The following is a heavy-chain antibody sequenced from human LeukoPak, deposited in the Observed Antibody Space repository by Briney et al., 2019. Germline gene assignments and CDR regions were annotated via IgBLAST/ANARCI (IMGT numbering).Heavy chain of an antibody. CDR1: GFTFGDYA. CDR3: TRDPHYYHATPQDS. V-gene: IGHV3-49*03. Sequence: GGSLRLSCTASGFTFGDYALSWFRQAPGKGLEWLSFIRSKDHGGTTEYAASVKGRFTISRNTSNISTYLQMNSLISRDTAVYFCTRDPHYYHATPQDSCGQETRLTVSS. CDR2: IRSKDHGGTT. D-gene: IGHD1-26*01. J-gene: IGHJ4*02.